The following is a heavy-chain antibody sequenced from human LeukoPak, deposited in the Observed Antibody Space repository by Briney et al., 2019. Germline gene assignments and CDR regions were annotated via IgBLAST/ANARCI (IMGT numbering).Heavy chain of an antibody. CDR1: GFTFSNYG. CDR2: SASTGRT. V-gene: IGHV3-23*01. J-gene: IGHJ6*03. CDR3: AREKDYDFWSGYYYYYYMDV. Sequence: PGGSLRLSCAASGFTFSNYGMNWVRQAPGKGLEWVSGSASTGRTYYADSVKGRFTIYRDNSKNTLYLQMNSLRAEDTAVYYCAREKDYDFWSGYYYYYYMDVWGKGTTVTVSS. D-gene: IGHD3-3*01.